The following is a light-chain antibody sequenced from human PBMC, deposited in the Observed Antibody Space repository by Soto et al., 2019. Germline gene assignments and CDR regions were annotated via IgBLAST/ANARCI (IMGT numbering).Light chain of an antibody. CDR1: SSDVGSYNL. V-gene: IGLV2-23*01. CDR2: EGS. Sequence: QSALTQPASVSGSPGQSITISCTGTSSDVGSYNLVSWYQQHPGKAPKLMIYEGSKRPSGVSNRFSGSKSGNTASLTIAGLQSEDEADYYCCSYAGSSTWVVGGGTKLTVL. J-gene: IGLJ3*02. CDR3: CSYAGSSTWV.